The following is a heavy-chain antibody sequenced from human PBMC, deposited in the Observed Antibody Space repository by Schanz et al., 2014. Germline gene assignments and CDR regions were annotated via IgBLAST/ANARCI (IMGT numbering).Heavy chain of an antibody. V-gene: IGHV3-48*01. CDR3: ARNRGSGGENWYFDL. J-gene: IGHJ2*01. CDR1: GFTFSSYS. Sequence: EVQLVQSGGGLVQPGGSLRLSCAASGFTFSSYSMNWVRQAPGKGLEWVSYVSRSTPGIYYADSVKGRFTMSRDNAKNSVFLQMNSLRAEDTAVYYCARNRGSGGENWYFDLWGRGTLVTVSS. D-gene: IGHD1-26*01. CDR2: VSRSTPGI.